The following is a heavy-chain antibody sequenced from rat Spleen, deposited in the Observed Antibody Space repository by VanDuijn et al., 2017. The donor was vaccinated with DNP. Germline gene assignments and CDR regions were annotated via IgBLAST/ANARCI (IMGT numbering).Heavy chain of an antibody. Sequence: QVQLKESGPGLVQPSQTLSLTCTVSGFSLTSYDVHWVRQPPGKGLEWMGRIQNGGSTDYNSALKSRLSISRDTSKSQVFLKMNSVQTEDTAMYFCARPDYYSSYTYTPFDYWGQGVMVTVSS. V-gene: IGHV2-27*01. D-gene: IGHD1-2*01. CDR3: ARPDYYSSYTYTPFDY. CDR2: IQNGGST. CDR1: GFSLTSYD. J-gene: IGHJ2*01.